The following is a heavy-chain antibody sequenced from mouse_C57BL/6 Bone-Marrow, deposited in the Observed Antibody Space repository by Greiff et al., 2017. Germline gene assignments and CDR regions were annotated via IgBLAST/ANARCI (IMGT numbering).Heavy chain of an antibody. V-gene: IGHV5-6*02. Sequence: EVKVVESGGDLVKPGGSLKLSCAASGFTFSSYGMSWVRQTPDKRLEWVATISSGGSYTYYPDSVKGRFTIARDNAKNTLYLPISRLKAEDTAMYYCARRGRGGDFDVWGTGTTVTVSS. CDR2: ISSGGSYT. CDR3: ARRGRGGDFDV. J-gene: IGHJ1*03. D-gene: IGHD1-1*01. CDR1: GFTFSSYG.